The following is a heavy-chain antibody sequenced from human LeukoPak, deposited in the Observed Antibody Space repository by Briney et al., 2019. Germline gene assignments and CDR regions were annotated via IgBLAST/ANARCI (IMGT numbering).Heavy chain of an antibody. V-gene: IGHV4-34*01. D-gene: IGHD3-16*02. J-gene: IGHJ4*02. CDR2: INHSGST. CDR3: ARGSRYDYVWGSYREHNFDY. Sequence: SETLSLTCAVYGGSFSGYYWSWIRQPPGKGLEWIGEINHSGSTNYNPSLKSRVTISVDTSKNQFSLKLGSVTAADTAVYYCARGSRYDYVWGSYREHNFDYWGQGTLVTVSS. CDR1: GGSFSGYY.